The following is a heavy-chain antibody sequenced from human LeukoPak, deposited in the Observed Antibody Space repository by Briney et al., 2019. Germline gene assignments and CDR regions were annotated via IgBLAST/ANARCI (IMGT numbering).Heavy chain of an antibody. D-gene: IGHD5-18*01. V-gene: IGHV3-9*01. CDR2: ISWNSGYM. CDR3: AKDTGKGIQEFSLDY. CDR1: GFAFDDYA. Sequence: PGGSLRLSCAASGFAFDDYALHWVRQAPGKGLEWVSGISWNSGYMGYGDSVKGRFTISRDDAENSLYLEMNSLRTEDTALYYCAKDTGKGIQEFSLDYWGQGTLVTVSS. J-gene: IGHJ4*02.